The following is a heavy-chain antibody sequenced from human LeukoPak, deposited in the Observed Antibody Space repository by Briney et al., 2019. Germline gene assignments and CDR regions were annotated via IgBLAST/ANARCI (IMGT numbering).Heavy chain of an antibody. J-gene: IGHJ4*02. CDR1: GGTFSSYA. Sequence: GSSVKVSCKASGGTFSSYAISWVRQAPGQGLEWVGGIIPIFGTANYAQKFQGRVTITADESTSTAYMELSSLRSEDTAVYYCARGPRPYSGSPRAFDYWGQGTLVTVSS. D-gene: IGHD1-26*01. CDR3: ARGPRPYSGSPRAFDY. V-gene: IGHV1-69*01. CDR2: IIPIFGTA.